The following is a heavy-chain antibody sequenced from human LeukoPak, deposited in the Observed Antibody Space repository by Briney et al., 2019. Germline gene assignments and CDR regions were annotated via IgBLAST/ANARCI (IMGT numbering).Heavy chain of an antibody. J-gene: IGHJ4*02. CDR2: IHYTGNT. Sequence: SETLSLTCTVSGGSISSYYWSWIRQPPGKGLEWIGYIHYTGNTNYNPSLKSRVTISVDTSKNQFSLKLSFVTAADTAVYYCARVTGYMIEDYFDYWGQGILVTVSS. CDR1: GGSISSYY. D-gene: IGHD3-9*01. CDR3: ARVTGYMIEDYFDY. V-gene: IGHV4-59*01.